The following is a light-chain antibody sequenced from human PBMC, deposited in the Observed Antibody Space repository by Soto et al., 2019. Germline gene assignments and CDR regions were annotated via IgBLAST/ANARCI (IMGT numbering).Light chain of an antibody. Sequence: IQLTQSPSSLSASVGDRVTITCRASQDIAIYLAWYQQKPGEAPKLLIYAASTLYGGVPSRFSGSGSGTDFTLTITSLQPEDFAAYYCQQLYTYPLTFGGGTKV. CDR1: QDIAIY. CDR2: AAS. J-gene: IGKJ4*01. V-gene: IGKV1-9*01. CDR3: QQLYTYPLT.